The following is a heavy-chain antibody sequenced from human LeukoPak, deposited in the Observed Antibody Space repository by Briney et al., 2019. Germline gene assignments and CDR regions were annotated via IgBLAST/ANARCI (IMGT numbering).Heavy chain of an antibody. V-gene: IGHV3-23*01. CDR3: AKYFYDSSTYSFDS. J-gene: IGHJ4*02. CDR1: GFTFSNYA. Sequence: GGSLRLSCAAPGFTFSNYAMSGGRHAPGRGLEWVSHIGRGATTNYADSVKGRSTISRDNSKNTLFLKMHRLRAEDTAVYYCAKYFYDSSTYSFDSWGQGTLVTVSS. CDR2: IGRGATT. D-gene: IGHD3-22*01.